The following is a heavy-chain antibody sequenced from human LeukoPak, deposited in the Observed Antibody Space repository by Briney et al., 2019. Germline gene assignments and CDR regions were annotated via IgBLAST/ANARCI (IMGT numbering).Heavy chain of an antibody. J-gene: IGHJ6*03. CDR1: GYTFTSYG. CDR3: AKTTVTSEEYFYYMDV. Sequence: GSSVKVSCETSGYTFTSYGLSWVRQAPGQGLEWMGCIITYNGNTYYSQKLQGRVTMTTDTSTSTAYMELRSLRSDDTAVYYCAKTTVTSEEYFYYMDVWGKGTTVTVSS. CDR2: IITYNGNT. D-gene: IGHD4-17*01. V-gene: IGHV1-18*01.